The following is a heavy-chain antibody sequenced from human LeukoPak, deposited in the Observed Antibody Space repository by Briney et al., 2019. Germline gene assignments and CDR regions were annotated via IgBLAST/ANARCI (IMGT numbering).Heavy chain of an antibody. CDR2: ISAYNGNT. V-gene: IGHV1-18*01. CDR1: GYTFTSYG. Sequence: ASVKVSCKASGYTFTSYGISWVRQAPGQGLEWIGWISAYNGNTNYAQKLQGRVTMTTDTSTSTAYMGLRSLRSDDTAVCYCARGDYGGTAQYWGQGTLVTVSS. D-gene: IGHD4-23*01. CDR3: ARGDYGGTAQY. J-gene: IGHJ4*02.